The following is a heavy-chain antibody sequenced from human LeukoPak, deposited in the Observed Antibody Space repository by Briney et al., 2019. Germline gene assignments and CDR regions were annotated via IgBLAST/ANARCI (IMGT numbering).Heavy chain of an antibody. CDR3: ATPWNGDYVAFDY. CDR2: ISGSGGST. J-gene: IGHJ4*02. V-gene: IGHV3-23*01. Sequence: GGSRRPSCAASGFTFSSYAMSWVRQAPGKGLEWVSAISGSGGSTYYADSVKGRFTISRDNSKNTLYLQMNSLRAEDTAVYYCATPWNGDYVAFDYWGQGTLVTVSS. D-gene: IGHD4-17*01. CDR1: GFTFSSYA.